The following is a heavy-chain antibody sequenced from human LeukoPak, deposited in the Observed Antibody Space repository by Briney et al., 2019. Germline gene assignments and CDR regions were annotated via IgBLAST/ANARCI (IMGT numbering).Heavy chain of an antibody. Sequence: DSVKVSCKASGYTFTSYAISWVRQAPGQGLEWMGWISADNGNTDYAQKLQGRVTMTTDTSTSTAYMELRSLRSDDTAVYYCARAIVLGSGYYFFDYWGQGTLVTVSS. CDR3: ARAIVLGSGYYFFDY. V-gene: IGHV1-18*01. CDR1: GYTFTSYA. CDR2: ISADNGNT. J-gene: IGHJ4*02. D-gene: IGHD3-22*01.